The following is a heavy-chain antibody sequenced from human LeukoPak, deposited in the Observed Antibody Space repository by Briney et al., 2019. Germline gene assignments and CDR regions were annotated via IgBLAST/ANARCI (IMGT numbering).Heavy chain of an antibody. CDR3: ARDKSTSPNE. CDR1: GFTFSSYA. J-gene: IGHJ4*02. CDR2: IYSGGST. D-gene: IGHD1/OR15-1a*01. V-gene: IGHV3-66*01. Sequence: GGSLRLSCAASGFTFSSYAMHWVRQAPGKGLECVSVIYSGGSTYYADSVKGRFTISRDNSKNTLFLQMNSLRAEDTAVYYCARDKSTSPNEWGQGTLVTVSS.